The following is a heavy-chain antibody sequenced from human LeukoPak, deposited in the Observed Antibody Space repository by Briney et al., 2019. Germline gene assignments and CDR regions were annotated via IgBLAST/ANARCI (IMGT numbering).Heavy chain of an antibody. D-gene: IGHD1-20*01. CDR3: ARGSITGTPKRFDY. V-gene: IGHV1-69*13. CDR2: IIPIFGTA. J-gene: IGHJ4*02. CDR1: GCTFSSYA. Sequence: ASVKVSCKASGCTFSSYAISWVRQAPGQGLEWMGGIIPIFGTANYAQKFQGRVTITADESRSTAYMELSSLRSEDTAVYYCARGSITGTPKRFDYWGQGTLVTVSS.